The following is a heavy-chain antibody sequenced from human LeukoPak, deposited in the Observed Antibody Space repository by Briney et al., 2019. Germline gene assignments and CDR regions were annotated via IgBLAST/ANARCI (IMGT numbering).Heavy chain of an antibody. CDR2: ISSSSSSFI. CDR3: AREMADRAFAI. D-gene: IGHD5-24*01. J-gene: IGHJ3*02. CDR1: GFTFSSYS. V-gene: IGHV3-21*01. Sequence: PGGSLRLSCAASGFTFSSYSMNWVRQAPGEGLEWVSSISSSSSSFIYYADSVKGRFTISRDNAKNSLYLQMNSLRAEDTAVYYCAREMADRAFAIWGQGTMVTVSS.